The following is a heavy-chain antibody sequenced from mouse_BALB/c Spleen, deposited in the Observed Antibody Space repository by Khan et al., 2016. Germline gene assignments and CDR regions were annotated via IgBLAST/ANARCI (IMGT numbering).Heavy chain of an antibody. Sequence: EVELVESGGGLVQPGGSLKLSCAASGFTFSSYGMSWVRQTPDKRLELVATINSNGGSTYYPDSVKGRFHISRANAKNTLYLQMSSLKSEDTAMYYCARGGYGYHYFDYWGQGTTLTVSS. CDR2: INSNGGST. V-gene: IGHV5-6-3*01. CDR1: GFTFSSYG. J-gene: IGHJ2*01. D-gene: IGHD1-2*01. CDR3: ARGGYGYHYFDY.